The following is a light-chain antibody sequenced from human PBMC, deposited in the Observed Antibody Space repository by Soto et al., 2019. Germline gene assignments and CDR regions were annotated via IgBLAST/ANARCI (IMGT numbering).Light chain of an antibody. CDR1: SSDVGGYNY. J-gene: IGLJ1*01. V-gene: IGLV2-14*01. CDR2: DVT. CDR3: SSYRRHGTDV. Sequence: QSALTQPASVSGSPGQSITVSCTGTSSDVGGYNYVSWYQQYPGKAPRLMIYDVTNRPSGVSNRFSGSKSGNTASLTISGLQAEDEADYYCSSYRRHGTDVFGTGTKLTVL.